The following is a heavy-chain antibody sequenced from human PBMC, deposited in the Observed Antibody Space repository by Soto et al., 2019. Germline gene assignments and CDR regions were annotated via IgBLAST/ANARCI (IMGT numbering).Heavy chain of an antibody. Sequence: GASVKVSCKASGGTFSSYTISWVRQAPGQGLEWMGRIIPILGIANYAQKFQGRVTMTRNTSISTAYMELSSLRSEDTAVYYCARIVVPAPLRYYYYYMDVWGKGTTVTVSS. J-gene: IGHJ6*03. CDR2: IIPILGIA. V-gene: IGHV1-69*02. D-gene: IGHD2-2*01. CDR3: ARIVVPAPLRYYYYYMDV. CDR1: GGTFSSYT.